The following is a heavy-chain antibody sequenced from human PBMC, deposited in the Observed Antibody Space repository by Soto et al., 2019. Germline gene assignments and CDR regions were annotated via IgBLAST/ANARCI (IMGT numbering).Heavy chain of an antibody. CDR2: IAYDGSNK. CDR1: GFTFSSYG. J-gene: IGHJ6*02. CDR3: AKDFDGSGDYRVYYYGMDV. D-gene: IGHD4-17*01. Sequence: QVQLVESGGGVVQPGRSLRLSCAASGFTFSSYGMHWVRQAPGTGLEWLAVIAYDGSNKYYADSVKGRFTISRDNSKNPLYLQMNSLRAEDTAVYYCAKDFDGSGDYRVYYYGMDVWGQGTTVTVSS. V-gene: IGHV3-30*18.